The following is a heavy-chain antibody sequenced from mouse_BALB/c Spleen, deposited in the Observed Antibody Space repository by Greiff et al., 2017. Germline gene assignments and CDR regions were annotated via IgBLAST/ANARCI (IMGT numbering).Heavy chain of an antibody. D-gene: IGHD1-1*01. CDR1: GFDFSRYW. CDR2: INPDSSTI. CDR3: ARHGDGSKGYYAMDY. Sequence: EVQVVESGGGLVQPGGSLKLSCAASGFDFSRYWMSWVRQAPGKGLEWIGEINPDSSTINYTPSLKDKFIISRDNAKNTLYLQMSKVRSEDTALYYCARHGDGSKGYYAMDYWGQGTSVTVSS. J-gene: IGHJ4*01. V-gene: IGHV4-1*02.